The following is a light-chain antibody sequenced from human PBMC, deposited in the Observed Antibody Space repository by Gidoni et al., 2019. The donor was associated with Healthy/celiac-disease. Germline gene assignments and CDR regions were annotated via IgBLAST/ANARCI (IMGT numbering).Light chain of an antibody. Sequence: EIVLTQSPGTLSLSPGERATLSCRASQSVSSSYLAWYQQKPGQAPRLLIYGASSRATGIPDRFSGSGSGTDFTLTISRLGPEDFAVYYCQQRTFGQGTKVEIK. CDR2: GAS. V-gene: IGKV3-20*01. CDR3: QQRT. J-gene: IGKJ1*01. CDR1: QSVSSSY.